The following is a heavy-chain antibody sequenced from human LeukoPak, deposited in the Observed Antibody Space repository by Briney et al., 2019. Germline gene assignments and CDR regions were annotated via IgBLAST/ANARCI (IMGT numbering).Heavy chain of an antibody. CDR1: GFTFSSYA. Sequence: GGSLRLSCAASGFTFSSYAMSWVRQAPGKGLEWVSAISGSGGSTYYADSVKGRFTISRDNSKNTLYLQMNSLRAEGTAVYYCAKTLSITIFGEVHDAFDIWGQGTMVTVSS. D-gene: IGHD3-3*01. CDR3: AKTLSITIFGEVHDAFDI. J-gene: IGHJ3*02. CDR2: ISGSGGST. V-gene: IGHV3-23*01.